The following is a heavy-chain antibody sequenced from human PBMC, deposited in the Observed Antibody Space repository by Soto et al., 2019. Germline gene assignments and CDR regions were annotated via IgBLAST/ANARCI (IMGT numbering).Heavy chain of an antibody. CDR2: ISGSGGST. D-gene: IGHD6-13*01. CDR3: TRGGGTAAPVDV. J-gene: IGHJ6*02. CDR1: GFTFSSYA. V-gene: IGHV3-23*01. Sequence: GSLRLSCAASGFTFSSYAMSWVRQAPGKGLEWVSAISGSGGSTYYADSVKGRFTISRDNSKNTLYLQMNSLRAEDTAIYYCTRGGGTAAPVDVWGQGTPVTVSS.